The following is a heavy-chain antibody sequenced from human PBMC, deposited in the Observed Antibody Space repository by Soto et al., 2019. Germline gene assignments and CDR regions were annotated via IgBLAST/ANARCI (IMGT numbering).Heavy chain of an antibody. J-gene: IGHJ6*03. V-gene: IGHV4-59*01. D-gene: IGHD6-6*01. CDR1: GGSISSYY. CDR2: IYYSGST. Sequence: SETLSLTCTVSGGSISSYYWSWIRQPPGKGLEWIGYIYYSGSTNYNPSLKSRVTISVDTSKNQFSLKLSSVTAADTAVYYCARLRFSRQLVGAYYYYYMDVWGKGTTVTVSS. CDR3: ARLRFSRQLVGAYYYYYMDV.